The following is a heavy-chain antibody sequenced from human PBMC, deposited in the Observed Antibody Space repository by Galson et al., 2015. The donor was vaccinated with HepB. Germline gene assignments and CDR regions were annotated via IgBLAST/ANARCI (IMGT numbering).Heavy chain of an antibody. CDR2: IIPIFGTA. D-gene: IGHD3/OR15-3a*01. CDR1: GGTFSSYA. Sequence: SVKVSCKASGGTFSSYAISWVRQAPGQGLEWMGGIIPIFGTANYAQKFQGRVTITADESTSTAYMELSSLRSEDTAVYYCARGIFGLEAYYYYMDVWGKGTTVTVSS. CDR3: ARGIFGLEAYYYYMDV. J-gene: IGHJ6*03. V-gene: IGHV1-69*13.